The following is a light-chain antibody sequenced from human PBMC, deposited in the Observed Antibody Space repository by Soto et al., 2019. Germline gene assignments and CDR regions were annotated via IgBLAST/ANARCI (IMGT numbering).Light chain of an antibody. CDR1: QSVSSSY. CDR3: QQYGNSPFT. V-gene: IGKV3-20*01. J-gene: IGKJ2*01. Sequence: EIVLTQSPGTLSLSPGEGATLSCRASQSVSSSYLAWYQQKPGQAPRLLIYGTSSRATGIPDRFSGSGSGTDFALTINRLEPEDFAVYYCQQYGNSPFTFSQGTTLEIK. CDR2: GTS.